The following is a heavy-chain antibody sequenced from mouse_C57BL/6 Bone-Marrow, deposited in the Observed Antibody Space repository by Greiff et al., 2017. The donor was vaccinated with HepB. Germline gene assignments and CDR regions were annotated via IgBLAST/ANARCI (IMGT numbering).Heavy chain of an antibody. J-gene: IGHJ4*01. V-gene: IGHV14-4*01. CDR2: IDPENGDT. CDR1: GFNIKDDY. CDR3: TGGLGRNAMDY. D-gene: IGHD4-1*01. Sequence: VQLQQSGAEPVRPGASVKLSCTASGFNIKDDYMHWVKQRPEQGLEWIGWIDPENGDTEYASKFQGKATITADTSSNTAYLQLSSLTSEDTAVYYCTGGLGRNAMDYWGQGTSVTVSS.